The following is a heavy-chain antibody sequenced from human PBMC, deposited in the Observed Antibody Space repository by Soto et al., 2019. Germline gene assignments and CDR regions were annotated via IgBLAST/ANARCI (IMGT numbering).Heavy chain of an antibody. CDR1: GFTFSNAW. D-gene: IGHD2-15*01. Sequence: GGSLRLSCAASGFTFSNAWMNWVRQAPGKGLEWVGRIKSKTDGGTTDYAAPVQGRFTISRDDSKNTLYLQMNSLKTEDTAVYYCTTEGYCSGGSCRDVWGQGTTVTVSS. V-gene: IGHV3-15*07. CDR2: IKSKTDGGTT. CDR3: TTEGYCSGGSCRDV. J-gene: IGHJ6*02.